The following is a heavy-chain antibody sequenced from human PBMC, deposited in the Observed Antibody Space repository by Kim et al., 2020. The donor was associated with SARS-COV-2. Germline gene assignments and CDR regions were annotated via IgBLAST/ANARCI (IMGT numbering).Heavy chain of an antibody. CDR2: TSSSSSTI. CDR3: ARDLVYTWGVAVAGYFDY. D-gene: IGHD6-19*01. Sequence: GGSLRLSCAASGFTFSSYSMNWVRQAPGKGLEWVSYTSSSSSTIYYADSVKGRFTISRDNAKNSLYLQMNSLRDEDTAVYYCARDLVYTWGVAVAGYFDYWGQGTLVTVSS. J-gene: IGHJ4*02. CDR1: GFTFSSYS. V-gene: IGHV3-48*02.